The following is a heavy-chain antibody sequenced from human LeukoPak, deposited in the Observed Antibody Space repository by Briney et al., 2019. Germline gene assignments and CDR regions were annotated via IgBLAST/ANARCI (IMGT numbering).Heavy chain of an antibody. V-gene: IGHV6-1*01. Sequence: SQTLSLTCVISGDTVSSNSAAWNWIRQSPSRGLKWLGRTYYRSKWYNDYAGSVKSRITINPDTSKNQFSLQLNSVTPEDTAVYYCARSGIYYDFWSGYSVPSVDSFDIWGQGTMVTVSS. CDR2: TYYRSKWYN. J-gene: IGHJ3*02. CDR1: GDTVSSNSAA. CDR3: ARSGIYYDFWSGYSVPSVDSFDI. D-gene: IGHD3-3*01.